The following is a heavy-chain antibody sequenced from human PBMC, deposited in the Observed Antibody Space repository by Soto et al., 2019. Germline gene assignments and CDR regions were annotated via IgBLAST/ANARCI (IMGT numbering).Heavy chain of an antibody. CDR1: GYTFVSYG. CDR2: ISPYNGNT. D-gene: IGHD6-19*01. CDR3: SRAAQKWLVAAFDI. V-gene: IGHV1-18*01. Sequence: QVQLVQSGAEVKEPGASVKVSCKASGYTFVSYGISWVRQAPGQGLEWMGWISPYNGNTNYAPKFQGRVTMTTDPSTSPVYMELRSLRSDDTAVYYCSRAAQKWLVAAFDIWGQGTMVTVSS. J-gene: IGHJ3*02.